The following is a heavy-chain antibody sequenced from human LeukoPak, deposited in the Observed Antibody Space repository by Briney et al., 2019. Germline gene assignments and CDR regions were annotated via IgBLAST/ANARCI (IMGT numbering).Heavy chain of an antibody. CDR1: GFTFSSYG. J-gene: IGHJ4*02. CDR3: AKDGDTYYFDY. D-gene: IGHD5-18*01. CDR2: IWYDGSNK. V-gene: IGHV3-33*06. Sequence: GRSLRLSCAASGFTFSSYGMHWVRQAPGKGLEWVAVIWYDGSNKYYADSVKGRFTISRDNSKNTLYLQMNSLRAEDTAVHYCAKDGDTYYFDYWGQGTLVTVSS.